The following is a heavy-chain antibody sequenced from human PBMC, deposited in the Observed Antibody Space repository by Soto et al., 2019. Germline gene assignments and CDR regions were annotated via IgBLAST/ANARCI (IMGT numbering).Heavy chain of an antibody. CDR2: ITSSGSHT. Sequence: GGSLRLSCAASGLTFSDYYMSWIRQAPGKGLEWVSYITSSGSHTKYADSVKGRFTISRDNAKNSLYLQMNSLGAEDTAVYYCARGDYYDSSGPFSDAFDIWGQGTMVT. CDR3: ARGDYYDSSGPFSDAFDI. J-gene: IGHJ3*02. CDR1: GLTFSDYY. V-gene: IGHV3-11*03. D-gene: IGHD3-22*01.